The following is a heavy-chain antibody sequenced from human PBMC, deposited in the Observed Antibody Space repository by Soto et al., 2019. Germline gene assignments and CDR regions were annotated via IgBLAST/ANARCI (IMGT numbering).Heavy chain of an antibody. J-gene: IGHJ4*02. CDR2: IYSGGST. V-gene: IGHV3-66*01. CDR1: GFTVSSNY. D-gene: IGHD5-12*01. Sequence: PGGSLRLSCAASGFTVSSNYMSWVRQAPGKGLEWVSVIYSGGSTYYADSVKGRFTISRDNSKNTLYLQMNSLRAEDTAVYYCARLGYSGYDWVFDYWGQGTLVTVSS. CDR3: ARLGYSGYDWVFDY.